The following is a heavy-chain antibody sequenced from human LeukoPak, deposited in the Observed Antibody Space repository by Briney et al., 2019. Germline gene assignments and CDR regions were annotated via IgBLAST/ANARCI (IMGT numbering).Heavy chain of an antibody. D-gene: IGHD3-10*01. CDR2: INPNSGGT. CDR1: GYTFNVYF. J-gene: IGHJ4*02. CDR3: ASGRGSGGLR. V-gene: IGHV1-2*02. Sequence: ASVKVSCKASGYTFNVYFMQWVRQAPGRGLEWMGWINPNSGGTNYAQKFQGRVTMTLDTSNSAAYMELTSLTPDDTAIYYCASGRGSGGLRWGQGTLVTVSS.